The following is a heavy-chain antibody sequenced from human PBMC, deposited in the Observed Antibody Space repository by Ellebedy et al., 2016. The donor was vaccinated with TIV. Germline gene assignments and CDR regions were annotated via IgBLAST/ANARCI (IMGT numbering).Heavy chain of an antibody. CDR3: SVSTNSWVAFDV. Sequence: GESLKISCAASGFAFTDAWINWVRQAPGKGLEWVGRIKSKIDGATTDYIAPVKGRFTISGDEAENTLYLHINNLKIEDTALYYCSVSTNSWVAFDVWGQGTMVTVSS. CDR2: IKSKIDGATT. J-gene: IGHJ3*01. V-gene: IGHV3-15*07. D-gene: IGHD1-1*01. CDR1: GFAFTDAW.